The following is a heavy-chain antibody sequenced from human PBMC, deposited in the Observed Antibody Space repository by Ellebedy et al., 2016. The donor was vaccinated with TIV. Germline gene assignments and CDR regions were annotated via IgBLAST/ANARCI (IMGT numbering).Heavy chain of an antibody. CDR1: GYTFISYY. J-gene: IGHJ4*02. CDR3: AIRYSSGWSLDY. Sequence: ASVKVSXXASGYTFISYYMHWVRQAPGQGLEWMGIINPSGGRTSYAQKFQGRVTMTRDTSTSTVYMELSSLRSEDTAVYYCAIRYSSGWSLDYWGQGTLVTVSS. V-gene: IGHV1-46*01. CDR2: INPSGGRT. D-gene: IGHD6-19*01.